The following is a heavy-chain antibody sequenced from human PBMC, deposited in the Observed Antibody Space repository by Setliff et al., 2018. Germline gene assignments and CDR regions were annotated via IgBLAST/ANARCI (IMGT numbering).Heavy chain of an antibody. V-gene: IGHV4-4*07. CDR1: GVSVSSSYY. D-gene: IGHD6-19*01. Sequence: SETLSLTCTVSGVSVSSSYYWSWIRQPAGKGLEWIGRIYTSGTTNNNPSLKSRVTMSVDSPNNKFSLNLSSVSAADTAVYYCARGPDLTAVGATYFYGMDVWGQGATVTVSS. CDR3: ARGPDLTAVGATYFYGMDV. CDR2: IYTSGTT. J-gene: IGHJ6*02.